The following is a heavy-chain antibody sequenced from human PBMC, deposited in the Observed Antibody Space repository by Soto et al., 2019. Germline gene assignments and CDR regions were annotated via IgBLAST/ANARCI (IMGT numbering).Heavy chain of an antibody. J-gene: IGHJ6*02. V-gene: IGHV1-69*06. CDR3: ARARIQILLGAGYYYGMDV. CDR2: FIPIFGTA. Sequence: QVQLVQSGAEVKKPVSAVKVSCKSSGGTFSSYAISWVRHAPGQGLEWMGGFIPIFGTASYAQQFQGRVTIAADKSTSTAYMGHISLGSVATAVYCCARARIQILLGAGYYYGMDVRGQGTTVTVSS. CDR1: GGTFSSYA. D-gene: IGHD2-21*01.